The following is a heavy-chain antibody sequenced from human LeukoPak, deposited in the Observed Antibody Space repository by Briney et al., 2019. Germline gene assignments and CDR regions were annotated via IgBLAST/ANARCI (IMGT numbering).Heavy chain of an antibody. Sequence: GGSLRLSCAPPEFTASSNYMSRVRQAPGKGLEWVSVIYNGGSTYYADSVKGRFTVSRDNSKNTLYLQMNRLRVEDTAVYYCARGGSWNDFDYWGQGTLVTVSS. CDR3: ARGGSWNDFDY. CDR2: IYNGGST. V-gene: IGHV3-53*01. CDR1: EFTASSNY. J-gene: IGHJ4*02. D-gene: IGHD1-1*01.